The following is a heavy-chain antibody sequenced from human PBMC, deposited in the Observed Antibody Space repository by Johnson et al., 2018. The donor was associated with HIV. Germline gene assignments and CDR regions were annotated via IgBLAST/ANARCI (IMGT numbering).Heavy chain of an antibody. V-gene: IGHV3-30*18. Sequence: QVQLVESGGGVVQPGRSLRLSCAASGFTFSSYGMHWVRQAPGKGLEWLAVISYDGSNKYYADSVKGRFTISRDNSKNTLYLQMNSLRAEDTAVYYCAKDRGGTPPMGAFDIWGQGTMVTVSS. CDR3: AKDRGGTPPMGAFDI. J-gene: IGHJ3*02. CDR2: ISYDGSNK. D-gene: IGHD3-10*01. CDR1: GFTFSSYG.